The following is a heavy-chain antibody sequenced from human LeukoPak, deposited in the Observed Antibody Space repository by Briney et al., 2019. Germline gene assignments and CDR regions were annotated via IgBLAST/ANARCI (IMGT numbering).Heavy chain of an antibody. CDR1: GFTFSSYS. V-gene: IGHV3-23*01. CDR3: AKDNGDYTLDKDY. D-gene: IGHD4-17*01. CDR2: ISGSGGST. Sequence: PGGSLRLSCAASGFTFSSYSMNWVRQAPGKGLEWVSAISGSGGSTYYADSVKGRFTISRDNSKNTLYLQMNSLRAEDTAVYYCAKDNGDYTLDKDYWGQGTLVTVSS. J-gene: IGHJ4*02.